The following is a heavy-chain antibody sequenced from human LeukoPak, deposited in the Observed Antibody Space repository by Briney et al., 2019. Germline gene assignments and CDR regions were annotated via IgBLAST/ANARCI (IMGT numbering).Heavy chain of an antibody. Sequence: GGSLRLSCVASGLTFHDYAMHWVRQAPGKGLEWVSLISADGGSTFYADSVRGRFSISKDNSKNSLYLQMNSLRTEDTAMYYCAKESGKFDYWGQGTLVAVSS. J-gene: IGHJ4*02. V-gene: IGHV3-43*02. CDR1: GLTFHDYA. CDR3: AKESGKFDY. CDR2: ISADGGST.